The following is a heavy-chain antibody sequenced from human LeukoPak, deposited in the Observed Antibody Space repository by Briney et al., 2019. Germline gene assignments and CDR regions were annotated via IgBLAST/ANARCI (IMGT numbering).Heavy chain of an antibody. CDR1: GGSISSSSYY. V-gene: IGHV4-39*07. D-gene: IGHD5/OR15-5a*01. J-gene: IGHJ5*02. Sequence: PSETLSLTCTVFGGSISSSSYYWSWIRQHPGKGLEWIGYIYYSGSTNYNPSLKSRVTMSVDTSKNQFSLKLSSVTALDTAVYYCARSVSPYPSGWFDPWGQGTLVTVSS. CDR3: ARSVSPYPSGWFDP. CDR2: IYYSGST.